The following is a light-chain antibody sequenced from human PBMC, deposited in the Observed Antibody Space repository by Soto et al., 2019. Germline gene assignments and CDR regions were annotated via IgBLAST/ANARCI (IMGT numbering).Light chain of an antibody. CDR1: QDIGDD. V-gene: IGKV1-17*02. CDR2: ASS. CDR3: LQHNSLPFT. Sequence: DIQMTQSPSSLSASVGDRVTITCRASQDIGDDLDWFQQKPGKAHKSLIYASSGLQSGAPARFSGSGSGTEFALTISNLYPQDFATYYCLQHNSLPFTFGPGTKVDGK. J-gene: IGKJ3*01.